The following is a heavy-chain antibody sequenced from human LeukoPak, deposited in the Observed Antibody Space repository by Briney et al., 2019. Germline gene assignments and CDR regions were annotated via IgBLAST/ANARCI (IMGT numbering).Heavy chain of an antibody. J-gene: IGHJ4*02. D-gene: IGHD6-6*01. CDR3: AGSTISSSSFDY. V-gene: IGHV4-39*07. Sequence: PSETLSLTCTVSGGSISSSSYYWGWIRQPPGKGLEWIGEINDSGSTEGNPSLKSRLTISVDTSKNQFSLKLSSVTAADAAVYYCAGSTISSSSFDYWGQGTLVTVSS. CDR2: INDSGST. CDR1: GGSISSSSYY.